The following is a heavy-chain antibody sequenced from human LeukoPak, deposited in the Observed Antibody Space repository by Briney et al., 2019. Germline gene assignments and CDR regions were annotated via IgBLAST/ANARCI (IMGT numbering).Heavy chain of an antibody. CDR1: GGSISSGSYY. Sequence: SETLSLTCTVSGGSISSGSYYWGWIRQPPGKGLEWIGSIYYSGSTYYNPSLKSRVTISVDTSKNQFSLKLSSVTAADTAVYYCARHGMRYCSSTSCYTFDPWGQGTLVTVSS. CDR3: ARHGMRYCSSTSCYTFDP. CDR2: IYYSGST. D-gene: IGHD2-2*02. J-gene: IGHJ5*02. V-gene: IGHV4-39*01.